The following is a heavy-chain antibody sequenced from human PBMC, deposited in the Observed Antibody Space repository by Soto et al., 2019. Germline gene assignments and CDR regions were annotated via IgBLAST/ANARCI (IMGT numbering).Heavy chain of an antibody. V-gene: IGHV1-3*01. Sequence: QVRLEQSGADVKTPGASVKGSCQASGYTFNIYAIHWVRQAPGQRPEWMGWMNAGNGNTEYSPKFHGRVTMTRDRYASAAYMELSGLTSEDTAVYYCARDCTYCGGDTGREAFDVWGQGTMVTVS. D-gene: IGHD2-21*01. CDR3: ARDCTYCGGDTGREAFDV. CDR2: MNAGNGNT. CDR1: GYTFNIYA. J-gene: IGHJ3*01.